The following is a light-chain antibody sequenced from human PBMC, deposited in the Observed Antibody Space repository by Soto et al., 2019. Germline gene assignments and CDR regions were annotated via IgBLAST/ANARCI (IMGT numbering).Light chain of an antibody. Sequence: QSALTQPASVSGSPGQSITISCTGTSSDVGGYNYVSWYQQHPGKAPKLMIYDVSNRPSGVSNRFSGSKSGNTASLTISGLQAEDDADYYCSSYTSSSTQVLGTGTKVTVL. CDR1: SSDVGGYNY. V-gene: IGLV2-14*01. CDR3: SSYTSSSTQV. CDR2: DVS. J-gene: IGLJ1*01.